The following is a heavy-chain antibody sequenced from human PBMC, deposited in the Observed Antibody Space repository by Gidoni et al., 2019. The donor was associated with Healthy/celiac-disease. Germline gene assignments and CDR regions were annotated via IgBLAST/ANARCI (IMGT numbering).Heavy chain of an antibody. CDR2: ISSSSRYI. Sequence: EVQLVESGGGLVKPGGSLSLSCAASGFTFSSDSMNWVRQAPGKGLEWVSSISSSSRYIYYADSVKGRFTISRDNAKNSLYLQMNSLRAEDTAVYYCAREFYDSSGYYYRYWGQGTLVTVSS. J-gene: IGHJ4*02. CDR1: GFTFSSDS. D-gene: IGHD3-22*01. CDR3: AREFYDSSGYYYRY. V-gene: IGHV3-21*01.